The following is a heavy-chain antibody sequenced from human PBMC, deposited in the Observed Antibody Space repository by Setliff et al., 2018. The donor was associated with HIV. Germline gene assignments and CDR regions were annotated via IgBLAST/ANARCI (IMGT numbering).Heavy chain of an antibody. CDR1: GYTFTSYD. J-gene: IGHJ4*02. D-gene: IGHD7-27*01. Sequence: ASVKVSCKASGYTFTSYDINWVRQATGQGFDWMGWMNPNSGNTGYAQKSQGRVTMTRNTSISTAYMELSSLRSEDTAVYYCAIEPLPGDFGDFWGQGTLVTVSS. CDR2: MNPNSGNT. V-gene: IGHV1-8*01. CDR3: AIEPLPGDFGDF.